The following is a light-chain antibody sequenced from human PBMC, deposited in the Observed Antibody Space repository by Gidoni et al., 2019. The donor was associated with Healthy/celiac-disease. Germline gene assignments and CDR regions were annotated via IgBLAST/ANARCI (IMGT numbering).Light chain of an antibody. CDR3: QQYGSSPMT. V-gene: IGKV3-20*01. Sequence: ELVLTHSPGTLSLSPGERATLSCRASQSVSSSYLAWYQQKPGQAPRLLIYGASSRATGIPDRFSGSGSGTDFTLTISRLEPEDFAVYYCQQYGSSPMTFGQGTKVEIK. J-gene: IGKJ1*01. CDR2: GAS. CDR1: QSVSSSY.